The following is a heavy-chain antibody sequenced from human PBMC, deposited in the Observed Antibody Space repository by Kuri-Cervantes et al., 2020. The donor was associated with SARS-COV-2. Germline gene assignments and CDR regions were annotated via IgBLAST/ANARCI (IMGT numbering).Heavy chain of an antibody. Sequence: GGSLRLSCAASGFTFIDHYMNWVRQAPGKGLEWVSYISSKSTETNYADSVKGRFTISRDNSKNTLYLQMNSLRAEDTAVYYCAREMRMGVAVREVGMDVWGQGTTVTVSS. V-gene: IGHV3-11*06. D-gene: IGHD2-15*01. CDR2: ISSKSTET. CDR1: GFTFIDHY. J-gene: IGHJ6*02. CDR3: AREMRMGVAVREVGMDV.